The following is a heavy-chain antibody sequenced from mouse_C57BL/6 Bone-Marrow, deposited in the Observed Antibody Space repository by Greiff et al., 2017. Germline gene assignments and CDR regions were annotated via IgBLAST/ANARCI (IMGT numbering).Heavy chain of an antibody. V-gene: IGHV1-72*01. D-gene: IGHD2-4*01. Sequence: VQLQQSGAELVKPGASVKLSCKASGYTFTSYWMHWVKQRPGRGLEWIGRIDPNSGGTKYTEKFKGKATLTVDKPSSTAYMQLSSLTSEDSAVYDCASYYDDYAWFAFWGQGTLITVSA. CDR2: IDPNSGGT. J-gene: IGHJ3*01. CDR1: GYTFTSYW. CDR3: ASYYDDYAWFAF.